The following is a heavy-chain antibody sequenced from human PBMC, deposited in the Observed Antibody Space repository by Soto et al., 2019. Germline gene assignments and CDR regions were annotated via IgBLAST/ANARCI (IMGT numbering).Heavy chain of an antibody. D-gene: IGHD1-1*01. CDR1: GFTFSGYN. V-gene: IGHV3-48*02. CDR3: ARDSNWSSDY. J-gene: IGHJ4*02. CDR2: IKSASSGT. Sequence: EVQLVESGGGLVQPGGSLRLSCAASGFTFSGYNMNWVRQAPGKGLEWIPCIKSASSGTWYADSVKGRFTMSRDNAKNSLYLQMNSLRDEDTAVYFCARDSNWSSDYWGQGTLVAVSS.